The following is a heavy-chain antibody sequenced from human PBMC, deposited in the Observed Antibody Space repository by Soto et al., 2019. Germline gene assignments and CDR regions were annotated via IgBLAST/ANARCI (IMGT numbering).Heavy chain of an antibody. CDR2: ISSSSSYI. D-gene: IGHD2-8*01. CDR3: ASGTNGAFFVY. CDR1: GFTFSSYA. V-gene: IGHV3-21*04. J-gene: IGHJ4*02. Sequence: GGSLRLSCAASGFTFSSYAMNWVRQAPGKGLEWVSSISSSSSYIYYADSVKGRFTTSRDNAKNSLYLQMNSLRAEDTAVYYCASGTNGAFFVYWGQGILVTVSS.